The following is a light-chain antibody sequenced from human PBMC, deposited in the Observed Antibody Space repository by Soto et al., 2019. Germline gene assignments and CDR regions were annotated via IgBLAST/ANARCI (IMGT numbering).Light chain of an antibody. CDR2: KAS. V-gene: IGKV1-5*03. CDR3: QQYYSYPRT. CDR1: QTISSW. Sequence: DIQMTQSPSTLSGSVGDRVTITCRASQTISSWLAWYQQKPGKAPKLLIYKASTLKSGVPSRFSGSGSGTDFTLTISCLQSEDFATYYCQQYYSYPRTSGQGTKV. J-gene: IGKJ1*01.